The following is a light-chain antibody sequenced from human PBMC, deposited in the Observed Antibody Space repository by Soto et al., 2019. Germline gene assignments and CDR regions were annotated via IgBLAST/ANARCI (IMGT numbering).Light chain of an antibody. J-gene: IGLJ2*01. V-gene: IGLV4-69*01. Sequence: QSVLTQSPSASASLGASVKLTCTLSSGHSSYAIAWHQQQPEKGPRYLMKLNSDGSHSTGDGIPDRFSGSSSGAERYLTISRRQSEDEADYYCQTWGTGIRGVVFGGGTKLTVL. CDR3: QTWGTGIRGVV. CDR2: LNSDGSH. CDR1: SGHSSYA.